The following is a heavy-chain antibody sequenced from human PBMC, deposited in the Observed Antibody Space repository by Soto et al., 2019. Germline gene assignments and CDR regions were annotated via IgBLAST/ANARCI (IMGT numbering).Heavy chain of an antibody. V-gene: IGHV3-23*01. CDR1: GFTFSTYS. D-gene: IGHD6-19*01. Sequence: GGSLRLSCAASGFTFSTYSMSWVRQAPGKGLEWVSVITGRGVSTYYADSLKGRFAISRDNSKSTVDLQINSLRAEDTAVYYCANSGAGSGCPVQWVKYWGPGTVVTVSS. J-gene: IGHJ4*02. CDR3: ANSGAGSGCPVQWVKY. CDR2: ITGRGVST.